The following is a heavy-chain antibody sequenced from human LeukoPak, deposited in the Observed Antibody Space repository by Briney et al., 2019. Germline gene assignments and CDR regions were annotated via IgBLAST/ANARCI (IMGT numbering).Heavy chain of an antibody. V-gene: IGHV3-21*01. Sequence: PGGSLRLSCEASGFTFSSYSVNWVRQAPGKGLEWVSSISAGSGYIYYADSVKGRFTISRDNAQNSLYLQMNSLRAEDTAVYYCAREPPMGRYYHGMDVWGQGTTVTVSS. D-gene: IGHD3-10*01. CDR3: AREPPMGRYYHGMDV. CDR2: ISAGSGYI. CDR1: GFTFSSYS. J-gene: IGHJ6*02.